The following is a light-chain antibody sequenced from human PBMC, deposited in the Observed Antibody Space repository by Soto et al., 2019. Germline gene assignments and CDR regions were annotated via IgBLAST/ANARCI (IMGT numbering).Light chain of an antibody. J-gene: IGLJ2*01. CDR2: NVY. CDR1: SSDVGGYNF. Sequence: QSALTQPASVSGSPGQSITISCTGTSSDVGGYNFVSWYQQHPGKAPKLMLYNVYDRPSGISHRFSGSMSGNTSSLTISGLQSEDEAHYYCNSYTSSSTLVFGGGTKVTVL. CDR3: NSYTSSSTLV. V-gene: IGLV2-14*03.